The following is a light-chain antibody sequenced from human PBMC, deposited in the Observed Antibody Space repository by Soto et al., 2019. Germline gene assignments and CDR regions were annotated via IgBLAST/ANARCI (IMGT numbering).Light chain of an antibody. V-gene: IGKV3-11*01. CDR2: DAS. CDR3: QQRSNWPPIT. Sequence: EIVLTQSPATLSLSPGERATLSCRASQSVSSYLAWYQQKPGQAPRLLIYDASNRATGITARFSGSGSGTDFTRTISSLDPEDFAVYYCQQRSNWPPITLGQGTRLEIK. CDR1: QSVSSY. J-gene: IGKJ5*01.